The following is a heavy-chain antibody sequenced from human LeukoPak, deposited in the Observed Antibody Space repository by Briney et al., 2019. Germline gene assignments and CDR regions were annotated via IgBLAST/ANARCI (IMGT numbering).Heavy chain of an antibody. D-gene: IGHD4-17*01. CDR3: ARGKSDYSGLDY. CDR1: GFTFSSYS. Sequence: GGSLRLSCAASGFTFSSYSMHWVRQAPGKGLDWVAVISHDGSNKYYADSVKGRFTISRDNSKNTLFLQMNSLRAEDTAVYYCARGKSDYSGLDYWGQGTLVTVSS. J-gene: IGHJ4*02. CDR2: ISHDGSNK. V-gene: IGHV3-30*14.